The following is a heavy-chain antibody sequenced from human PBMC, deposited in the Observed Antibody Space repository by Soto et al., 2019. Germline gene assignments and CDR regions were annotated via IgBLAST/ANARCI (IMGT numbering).Heavy chain of an antibody. D-gene: IGHD6-13*01. CDR1: GFSFSAYT. J-gene: IGHJ6*02. Sequence: QVQLVESGGGVVQPGRSVRLSCAASGFSFSAYTMHWVRQVPGKGLEWVAVISSGGNSKYYADSVKGRFTISRDNSDNTLYLQMNNLREDDTALYYCARAGYSSSQGDYFYGMDVWGQETTVTVSS. V-gene: IGHV3-30-3*01. CDR3: ARAGYSSSQGDYFYGMDV. CDR2: ISSGGNSK.